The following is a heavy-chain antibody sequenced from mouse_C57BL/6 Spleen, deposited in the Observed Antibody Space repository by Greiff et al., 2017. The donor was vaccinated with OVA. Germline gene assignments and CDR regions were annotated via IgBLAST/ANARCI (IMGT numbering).Heavy chain of an antibody. J-gene: IGHJ2*01. Sequence: QVQLQQSGAELARPGASVKMSCKASGYTFTSYTMHWVNQRPGQGLEWIGNINPSSGYTKYNQKFKDKATLTADKSSSTAYMQLSSLTSEDSAVYYCARDAPISTVIDYWGQGTTLTVSS. V-gene: IGHV1-4*01. CDR1: GYTFTSYT. D-gene: IGHD1-1*01. CDR2: INPSSGYT. CDR3: ARDAPISTVIDY.